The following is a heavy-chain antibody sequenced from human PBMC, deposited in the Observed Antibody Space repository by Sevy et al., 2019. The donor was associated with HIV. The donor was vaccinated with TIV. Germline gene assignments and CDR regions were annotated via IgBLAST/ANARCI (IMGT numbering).Heavy chain of an antibody. J-gene: IGHJ4*02. V-gene: IGHV3-33*08. D-gene: IGHD2-8*01. CDR2: IGYDGNNK. CDR3: ARDPRMYGDYLLAYFDY. Sequence: GGSLRLSCVTSGFTFRTSGMHWVRQSPGKGLEWVAVIGYDGNNKYYADSVKGRFTISRDNSKNTLFLQMDSLRAEDTAVYYCARDPRMYGDYLLAYFDYWGQGALVTVSS. CDR1: GFTFRTSG.